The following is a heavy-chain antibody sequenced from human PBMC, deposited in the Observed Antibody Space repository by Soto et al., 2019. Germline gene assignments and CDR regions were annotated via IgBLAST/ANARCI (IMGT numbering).Heavy chain of an antibody. Sequence: QVQLVESGGGVVQPGRSLRLSCAASGFTFSSYAMHWVRQAPGKGLEWVAVISYDGSNKYYADSVKGRFTISRDNSKNTRDLEMNSLRAEDTAVYYCWRERISTNPDAFDIWGQGTMVPVPS. J-gene: IGHJ3*02. CDR3: WRERISTNPDAFDI. V-gene: IGHV3-30-3*01. D-gene: IGHD2-2*01. CDR1: GFTFSSYA. CDR2: ISYDGSNK.